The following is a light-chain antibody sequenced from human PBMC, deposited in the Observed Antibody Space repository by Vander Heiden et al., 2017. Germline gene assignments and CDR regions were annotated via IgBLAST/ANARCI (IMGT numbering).Light chain of an antibody. CDR1: SSNIGNNY. CDR3: GTWDTSLSAYV. J-gene: IGLJ1*01. CDR2: ADN. Sequence: QSVLTQPPSVSAAPGQTVTLSCSGTSSNIGNNYVSWYQQLPRTAPKLLIYADNQRPSGIPDRFSGSKSGASATLGITGLQTGDEADYFCGTWDTSLSAYVFATGTKVT. V-gene: IGLV1-51*02.